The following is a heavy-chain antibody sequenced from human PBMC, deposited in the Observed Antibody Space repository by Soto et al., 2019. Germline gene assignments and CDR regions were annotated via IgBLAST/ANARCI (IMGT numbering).Heavy chain of an antibody. CDR2: MNPNSGNT. CDR3: ARVSPDFLPGWVGYYYYMDV. J-gene: IGHJ6*03. Sequence: QVQLVQSGAEVKKPGASVKVSCKASGYTFTSYDINWVRQATGQGLEWMGWMNPNSGNTGYAQKFQGRVTMTRNTSISKAYMELSSLRSEDTAVYYWARVSPDFLPGWVGYYYYMDVWGKGTPVTVSS. CDR1: GYTFTSYD. V-gene: IGHV1-8*01. D-gene: IGHD3-9*01.